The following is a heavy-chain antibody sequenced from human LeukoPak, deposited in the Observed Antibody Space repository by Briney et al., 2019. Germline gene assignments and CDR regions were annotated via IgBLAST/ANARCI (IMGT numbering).Heavy chain of an antibody. D-gene: IGHD3-9*01. CDR1: GYTFTSYD. Sequence: VASVKVSCKASGYTFTSYDINWVRQATGQGLEWMGWGNPNSGNTRYAQKFQGRLTMTRNTSISTAYMELSSLRSEDTAVYYCAKNYDFLTGYANWGQGTLVTVSS. CDR2: GNPNSGNT. J-gene: IGHJ4*02. V-gene: IGHV1-8*01. CDR3: AKNYDFLTGYAN.